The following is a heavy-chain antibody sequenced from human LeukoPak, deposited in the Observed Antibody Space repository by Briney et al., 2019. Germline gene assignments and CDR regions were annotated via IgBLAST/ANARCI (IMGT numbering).Heavy chain of an antibody. CDR3: ARGRYFHGSGSPSDAFDI. D-gene: IGHD3-10*01. CDR2: MNLNSGNT. J-gene: IGHJ3*02. Sequence: ASVKVSFKASGYTFTSYDINWVRQATGQGLEWMGWMNLNSGNTGYAQKFQGRVTMTRNTSISTAYMELSSLRSEDTAVYYCARGRYFHGSGSPSDAFDIWGQGTMVTVSS. CDR1: GYTFTSYD. V-gene: IGHV1-8*01.